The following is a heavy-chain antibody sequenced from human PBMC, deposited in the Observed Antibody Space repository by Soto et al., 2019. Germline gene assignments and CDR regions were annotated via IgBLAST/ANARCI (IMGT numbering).Heavy chain of an antibody. CDR3: ARELYSGYDFDAYYYYYGMDV. D-gene: IGHD5-12*01. V-gene: IGHV3-7*03. Sequence: LRLSCAASGFTFSSYWMSWVRQAPGKGLEWVANIKQDGSEKYYVDSVKGRFTISRDNAKNSLYLQMNSLRAEDTAVYYCARELYSGYDFDAYYYYYGMDVWGQGTTVTVSS. CDR2: IKQDGSEK. J-gene: IGHJ6*02. CDR1: GFTFSSYW.